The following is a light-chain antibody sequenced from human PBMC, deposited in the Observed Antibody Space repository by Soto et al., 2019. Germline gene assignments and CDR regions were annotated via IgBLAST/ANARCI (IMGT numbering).Light chain of an antibody. V-gene: IGLV7-46*01. CDR2: DTS. CDR3: LLSYNAARV. Sequence: QAVVTQEPSLTVSPGGTVTLTCGSSTGAVTSNHHPYWFQQKAGQAPRTLIYDTSNKHSWTPARFSGSLLGDEAALTLAGEQPEDEDQYYCLLSYNAARVFGGGTQVTVL. CDR1: TGAVTSNHH. J-gene: IGLJ2*01.